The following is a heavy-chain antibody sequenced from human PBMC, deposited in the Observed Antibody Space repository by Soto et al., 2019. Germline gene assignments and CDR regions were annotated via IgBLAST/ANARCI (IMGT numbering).Heavy chain of an antibody. CDR2: TYYRSNWRH. CDR1: GDSVSSNTAA. D-gene: IGHD3-10*01. CDR3: ARDSGYGSGASVNHYLDY. Sequence: PSQTLSLTCAISGDSVSSNTAAWNWIRSSPSRGLEWLGRTYYRSNWRHDYAVSVKSRITVNPDTSKNHFSLQLNSVTPDDTAVYYCARDSGYGSGASVNHYLDYWGHGTLVTVSS. J-gene: IGHJ4*01. V-gene: IGHV6-1*01.